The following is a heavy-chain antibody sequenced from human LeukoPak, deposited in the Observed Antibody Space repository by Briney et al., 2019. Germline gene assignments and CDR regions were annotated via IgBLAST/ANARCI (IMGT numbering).Heavy chain of an antibody. V-gene: IGHV1-2*02. CDR2: INPNSGGT. D-gene: IGHD2-15*01. J-gene: IGHJ4*02. CDR1: GYTFTGYY. Sequence: ASVKVSCKASGYTFTGYYMHWVRQAPGQGLEWMGWINPNSGGTNYAQKFQGRVTMTRDTSISTAYMELSRLRSDDTAVYYCARDDLGYCNGGSCYSLYDYWGQGTLVTVSS. CDR3: ARDDLGYCNGGSCYSLYDY.